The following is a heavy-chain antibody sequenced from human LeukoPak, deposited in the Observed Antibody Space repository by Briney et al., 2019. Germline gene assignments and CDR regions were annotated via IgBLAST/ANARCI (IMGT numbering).Heavy chain of an antibody. V-gene: IGHV3-13*04. D-gene: IGHD3-16*01. CDR2: IGSAGDT. CDR3: AIGGTYGTFDI. J-gene: IGHJ3*02. CDR1: GFTFSSYD. Sequence: GGSLRLSCAASGFTFSSYDMHWVRQPTGKGLEWVSAIGSAGDTYYPGSVKGRFTISRENAKGSLYLQMTSLRAGDTAVYYCAIGGTYGTFDIWGQGTMVTVSS.